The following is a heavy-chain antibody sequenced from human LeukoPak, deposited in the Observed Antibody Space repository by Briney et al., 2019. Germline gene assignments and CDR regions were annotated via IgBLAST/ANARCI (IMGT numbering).Heavy chain of an antibody. CDR3: AKDWSSAVGPFDY. Sequence: GGSLRLSCAASGFTFSSYWMSWVRQAPGKGLEWVAVISYDGSNKYYADSVKGRFTISRDNSKNTLYLQMNSLRAEDTAVYYCAKDWSSAVGPFDYWGQGTLVTVSS. CDR1: GFTFSSYW. D-gene: IGHD6-19*01. J-gene: IGHJ4*02. CDR2: ISYDGSNK. V-gene: IGHV3-30*18.